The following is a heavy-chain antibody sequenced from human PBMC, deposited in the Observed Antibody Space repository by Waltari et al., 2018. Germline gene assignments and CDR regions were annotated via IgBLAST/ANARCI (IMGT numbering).Heavy chain of an antibody. CDR2: INPNSGDT. CDR1: GYTFTDFF. Sequence: QVQLVQSGAEVKKSGASVKVSCKASGYTFTDFFIHWVRQAPGQGLEWMGRINPNSGDTSYAQRVQGRVSMTGDTSITTAYMELTGLRSDDTAIYYCARSGGGTTTFGVAEWGQGSLVTVSS. CDR3: ARSGGGTTTFGVAE. D-gene: IGHD3-3*01. J-gene: IGHJ4*02. V-gene: IGHV1-2*06.